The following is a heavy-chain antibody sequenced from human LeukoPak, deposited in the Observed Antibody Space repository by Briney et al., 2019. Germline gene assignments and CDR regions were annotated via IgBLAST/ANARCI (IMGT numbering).Heavy chain of an antibody. D-gene: IGHD1-26*01. J-gene: IGHJ4*02. CDR1: GYTLTESS. CDR3: ATVYTRIVGATILSY. CDR2: FDPEDGET. V-gene: IGHV1-24*01. Sequence: ASVKVSCKVSGYTLTESSMHWVRQAPGKGLEWMGGFDPEDGETIYAQKFQGRVTMTEDTSTDTAYMELSSLRSEDTAVYYCATVYTRIVGATILSYWGQGTLVTVSS.